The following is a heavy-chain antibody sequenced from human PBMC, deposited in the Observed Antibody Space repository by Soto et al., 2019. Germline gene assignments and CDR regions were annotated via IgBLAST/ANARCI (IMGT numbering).Heavy chain of an antibody. CDR1: GYTFSSHG. CDR2: VSAYKGNS. J-gene: IGHJ4*02. CDR3: AISRREFVEVFVGYVY. V-gene: IGHV1-18*04. D-gene: IGHD2-2*01. Sequence: QIQLVQSGGEVKKPGASVQVSCRAYGYTFSSHGISWVRQAPGKGPEWMGWVSAYKGNSKYAEKFQERLTLTTDTSASTAYMELRRLRSDDTAVCYCAISRREFVEVFVGYVYLVQGTLVTVSS.